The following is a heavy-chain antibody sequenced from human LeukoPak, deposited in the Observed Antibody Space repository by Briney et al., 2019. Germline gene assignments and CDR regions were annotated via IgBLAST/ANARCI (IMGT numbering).Heavy chain of an antibody. D-gene: IGHD3-3*01. Sequence: SETLPLTCTVSGDSISSNSYYWGWIRQPPGKGLEWIGGIYYSGSTYNHPSLKSRVTISVDTSKNQFSLKLNSVTAADTAVYYCARFFWSGSKGLDYWGQGTLVTVSS. J-gene: IGHJ4*02. V-gene: IGHV4-39*01. CDR1: GDSISSNSYY. CDR3: ARFFWSGSKGLDY. CDR2: IYYSGST.